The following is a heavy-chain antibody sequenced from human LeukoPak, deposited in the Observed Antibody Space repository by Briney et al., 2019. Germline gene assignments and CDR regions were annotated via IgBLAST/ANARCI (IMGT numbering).Heavy chain of an antibody. CDR2: ISGSGGST. CDR1: GFTFSSYA. D-gene: IGHD3-22*01. V-gene: IGHV3-23*01. J-gene: IGHJ4*02. Sequence: PGGSLRLSCAASGFTFSSYAMSWVRQAPGKGLEWVSAISGSGGSTYYADSVKGRFTISRDNSKNTLYLQMNSQRAEDTAVYYCAKDSPLGYYDSSGYLDYWGQGTLVTVSS. CDR3: AKDSPLGYYDSSGYLDY.